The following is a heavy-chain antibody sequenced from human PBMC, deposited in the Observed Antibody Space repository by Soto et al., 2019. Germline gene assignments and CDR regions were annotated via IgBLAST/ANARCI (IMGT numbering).Heavy chain of an antibody. Sequence: PGGSLRLSCAASGFTFSSYAMSWVRQAPGKGLEWVSAISGSGGSTYYADSVKGRFTISRDNSKNTLYLQMNSLRAEDTAVYYCAKDHLGYCSSTSCSFDYWGQGTLVTVS. CDR1: GFTFSSYA. CDR3: AKDHLGYCSSTSCSFDY. J-gene: IGHJ4*02. CDR2: ISGSGGST. D-gene: IGHD2-2*01. V-gene: IGHV3-23*01.